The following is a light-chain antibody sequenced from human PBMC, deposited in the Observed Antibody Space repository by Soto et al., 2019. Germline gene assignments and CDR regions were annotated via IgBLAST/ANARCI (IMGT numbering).Light chain of an antibody. J-gene: IGKJ2*01. CDR2: TVS. CDR1: QSLVYSDGNTY. V-gene: IGKV2-30*01. Sequence: DVVMTQSPLSLPVTLGQPASVSCRSSQSLVYSDGNTYLSWFQQRPGQSPRRLIYTVSNRDSGVRDRFSGSGSGTDFTLKISRVEAEDVAIYSCMQGSHWPYTFGQGTKLEI. CDR3: MQGSHWPYT.